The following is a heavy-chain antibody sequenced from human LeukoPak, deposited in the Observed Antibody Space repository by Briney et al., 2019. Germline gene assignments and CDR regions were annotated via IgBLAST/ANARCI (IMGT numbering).Heavy chain of an antibody. Sequence: ASVKVSCKASGYTFTGSYLHWVRQAPGQGLEWMGWINPNSGATNYARQFQGRVTMTRDTSISTAYMELSRLRSDDTAVYHCARGLTTVTSDCWGQGTLVTVTS. CDR2: INPNSGAT. CDR3: ARGLTTVTSDC. J-gene: IGHJ4*02. V-gene: IGHV1-2*02. CDR1: GYTFTGSY. D-gene: IGHD4-17*01.